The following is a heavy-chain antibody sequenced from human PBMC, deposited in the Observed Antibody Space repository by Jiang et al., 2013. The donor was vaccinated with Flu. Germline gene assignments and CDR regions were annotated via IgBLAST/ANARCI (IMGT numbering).Heavy chain of an antibody. CDR3: AGTPDGNFGWDY. CDR1: AYGFTNYW. J-gene: IGHJ4*02. V-gene: IGHV5-51*01. Sequence: GAEVKKPGESLKISCRGPAYGFTNYWIGWVRQMARGRPGVDGDHLLRDSNTKYSPSFEGQVTISTDKSISTAYLQWSGLEASDTAMYYCAGTPDGNFGWDYWGQGTLVTVSS. CDR2: LLRDSNT. D-gene: IGHD3-3*01.